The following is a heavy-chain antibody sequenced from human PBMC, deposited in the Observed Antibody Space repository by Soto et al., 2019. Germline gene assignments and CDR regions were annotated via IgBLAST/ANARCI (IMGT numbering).Heavy chain of an antibody. J-gene: IGHJ6*04. CDR1: GFSLSTSGVG. Sequence: SGPTLVNPTQTLTLTCTFSGFSLSTSGVGVGWIRQPPGKALEWLALVYWNDDKHYNPSLKTRLTITKDTSKNQVVLTMTNTDPVDTATYYCARNILAVAGAYSYFYGVDVWGKGTTVTVS. CDR3: ARNILAVAGAYSYFYGVDV. CDR2: VYWNDDK. V-gene: IGHV2-5*01. D-gene: IGHD2-15*01.